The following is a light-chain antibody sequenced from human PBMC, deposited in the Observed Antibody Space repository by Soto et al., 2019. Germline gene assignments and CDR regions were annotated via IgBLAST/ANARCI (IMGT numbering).Light chain of an antibody. CDR1: QSVSSN. V-gene: IGKV3-15*01. CDR2: GAS. J-gene: IGKJ4*01. CDR3: QQYNNWPPLT. Sequence: ETVMTQSPATLSVSPGERATLSCRASQSVSSNLAWYQQKPGQVPRLLIYGASTRATGIPARFTGRGSGTEFTLTISSLQSEDFAVYYCQQYNNWPPLTFGGGTKVEIK.